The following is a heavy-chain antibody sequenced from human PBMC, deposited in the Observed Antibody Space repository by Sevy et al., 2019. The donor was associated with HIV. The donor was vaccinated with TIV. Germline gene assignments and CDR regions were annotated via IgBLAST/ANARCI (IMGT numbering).Heavy chain of an antibody. V-gene: IGHV1-24*01. CDR3: ATAAKPPRMVFRGVIKRWYFDY. D-gene: IGHD3-10*01. J-gene: IGHJ4*02. CDR1: GYTLTELS. CDR2: FDPEDGET. Sequence: ASVKVSCKVSGYTLTELSMHWVRQAPGKGLEWMGGFDPEDGETIYAQKFQGRVTMTEDTSTDTAYMELSSLRSEDTAVYYCATAAKPPRMVFRGVIKRWYFDYWGQGTLVTVSS.